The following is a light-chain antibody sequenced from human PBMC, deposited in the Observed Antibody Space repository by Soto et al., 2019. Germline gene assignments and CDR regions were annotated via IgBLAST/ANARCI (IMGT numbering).Light chain of an antibody. Sequence: EIVLTQSPGTLSLSPGERATLSCRASQSVKYNFLTWYQQKPGQAPRLLIYGASSRATGIPERFSGRGSGTHFTLTISRLETEDSAVYYCQQYGSAPPATFGGGTKVEIK. CDR1: QSVKYNF. J-gene: IGKJ4*01. CDR3: QQYGSAPPAT. CDR2: GAS. V-gene: IGKV3-20*01.